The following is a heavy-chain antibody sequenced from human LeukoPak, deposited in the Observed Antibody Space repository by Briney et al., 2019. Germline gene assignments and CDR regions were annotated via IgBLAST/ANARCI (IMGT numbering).Heavy chain of an antibody. J-gene: IGHJ4*02. V-gene: IGHV3-23*01. CDR1: GSTFSNYA. Sequence: GGSLRLSCAASGSTFSNYAMNWVRQAPGKGLEWVSSVSAGGGETFYGDSVKGRFTVSRDNSKNTLYLQMKTLRAEDTATYYCAKDSGTWNDSDYWGQGTLVTVST. CDR2: VSAGGGET. D-gene: IGHD1-1*01. CDR3: AKDSGTWNDSDY.